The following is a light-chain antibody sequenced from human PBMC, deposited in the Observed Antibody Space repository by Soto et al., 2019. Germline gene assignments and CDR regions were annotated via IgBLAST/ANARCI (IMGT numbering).Light chain of an antibody. CDR2: GAS. Sequence: EIVMPQSPATLSVSPWERATLSCRASQSVSSNLAWYQQKPGQAPRLLIYGASTRATGIPARFSGSGSGTEFTLTISSLQSEDFAVYYCQQYNNWPPWTFGQGTKVDIK. CDR1: QSVSSN. V-gene: IGKV3-15*01. J-gene: IGKJ1*01. CDR3: QQYNNWPPWT.